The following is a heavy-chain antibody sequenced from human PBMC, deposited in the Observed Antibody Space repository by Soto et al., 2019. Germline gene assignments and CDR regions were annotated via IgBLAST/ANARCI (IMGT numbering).Heavy chain of an antibody. Sequence: PSQTLSLTCAISGDSVSSNSAAWNWIRQSPSKGLEWLGRTYYRSKWYNDYAVSVKSRITINPDTSKNQFSLQLNSVTPEDTAVYYCARDHELLDYYYYGMDVWGQGTTVTVSS. CDR2: TYYRSKWYN. V-gene: IGHV6-1*01. J-gene: IGHJ6*02. D-gene: IGHD1-7*01. CDR3: ARDHELLDYYYYGMDV. CDR1: GDSVSSNSAA.